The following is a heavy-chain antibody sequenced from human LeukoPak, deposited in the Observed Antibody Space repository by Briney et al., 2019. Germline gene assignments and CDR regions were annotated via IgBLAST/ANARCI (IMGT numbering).Heavy chain of an antibody. D-gene: IGHD2-21*02. CDR3: ARSIVVVTAVSHFDY. CDR2: ISAYNGNT. CDR1: GYTFTSYG. V-gene: IGHV1-18*01. J-gene: IGHJ4*02. Sequence: GASVRVSCKASGYTFTSYGISWVRQAPGQWLEWMGWISAYNGNTNYAQKLQGRVTMTTDTSTSTAYMELRSLRSDDTAVYYCARSIVVVTAVSHFDYWGQGTLVTVSS.